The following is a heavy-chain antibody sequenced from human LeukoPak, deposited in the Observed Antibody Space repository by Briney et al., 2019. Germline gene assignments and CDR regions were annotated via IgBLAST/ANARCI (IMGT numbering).Heavy chain of an antibody. D-gene: IGHD3-3*01. CDR2: IYTSGST. Sequence: SETLSLTCTVSGDSISNYYWSWIRQPAGKGLEWIGRIYTSGSTNYNPSLKSRVTMSVDRSKNQFSLKLSSVTAADTAVYYCASSITIFGVVIKYFDYWGQGTLVTVSS. CDR1: GDSISNYY. J-gene: IGHJ4*02. CDR3: ASSITIFGVVIKYFDY. V-gene: IGHV4-4*07.